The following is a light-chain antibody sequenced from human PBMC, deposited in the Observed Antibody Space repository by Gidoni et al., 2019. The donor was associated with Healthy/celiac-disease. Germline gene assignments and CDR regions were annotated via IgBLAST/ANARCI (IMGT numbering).Light chain of an antibody. V-gene: IGKV4-1*01. CDR2: WAS. CDR3: QQYYSTPVT. CDR1: QSVLYSSNNKNY. J-gene: IGKJ5*01. Sequence: DIVMTQSPDSLAVSLGERATINCKSSQSVLYSSNNKNYLAWYQQKPGQPPKLLIYWASTRESGVPDRFSGSGSGTDFTLTISSLQAEDVAVYYCQQYYSTPVTFXXXTRLEIK.